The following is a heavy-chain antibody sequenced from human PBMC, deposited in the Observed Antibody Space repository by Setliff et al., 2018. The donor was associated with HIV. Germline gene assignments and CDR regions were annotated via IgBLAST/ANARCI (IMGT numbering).Heavy chain of an antibody. CDR1: GGSISSYY. CDR2: IYDSGSA. Sequence: LSLTCTVSGGSISSYYWSWVRQPPGKGLEWIGFIYDSGSANYNPSLKSRVTISVDTSKNRFSLKLSSVTAADTAVYYCARVDYYCSSTSCPAGPAHMDVWGKGTTVTVSS. V-gene: IGHV4-59*01. CDR3: ARVDYYCSSTSCPAGPAHMDV. D-gene: IGHD2-2*01. J-gene: IGHJ6*04.